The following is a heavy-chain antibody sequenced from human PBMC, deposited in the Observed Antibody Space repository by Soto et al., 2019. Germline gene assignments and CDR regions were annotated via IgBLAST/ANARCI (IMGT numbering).Heavy chain of an antibody. CDR1: GFTFSSYA. V-gene: IGHV3-23*01. Sequence: EVQLLESGGGLVQPGGSLRLSCAASGFTFSSYAMSWVRQAPGKGLEWVSAISGSGGSTYYADSVKGRFTISRDNSKNXLXXQMNSLRAEDTAVYYCAKGLSRSGTSSWRYNWFDPWGQGTLVTVSS. CDR2: ISGSGGST. D-gene: IGHD6-13*01. CDR3: AKGLSRSGTSSWRYNWFDP. J-gene: IGHJ5*02.